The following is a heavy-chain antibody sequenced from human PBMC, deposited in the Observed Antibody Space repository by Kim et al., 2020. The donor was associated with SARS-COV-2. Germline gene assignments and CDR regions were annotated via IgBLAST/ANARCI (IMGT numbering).Heavy chain of an antibody. CDR3: ARGSPGAAEYYYGMDV. J-gene: IGHJ6*02. CDR1: GGTLTNFP. Sequence: SVKVSCKASGGTLTNFPVSWVRQAPGQVLEWMGGIVVNYGTTVNAEAFNGRLKISAEESKTTVYMELTTLKSEDTGVYFCARGSPGAAEYYYGMDVWGQGTAVTVSS. CDR2: IVVNYGTT. V-gene: IGHV1-69*13. D-gene: IGHD3-10*01.